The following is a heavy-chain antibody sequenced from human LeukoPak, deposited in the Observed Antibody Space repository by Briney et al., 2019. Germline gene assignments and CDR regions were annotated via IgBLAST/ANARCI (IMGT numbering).Heavy chain of an antibody. D-gene: IGHD6-13*01. CDR2: ISSSGGTI. Sequence: PGGSLRLSCAASGFTFSSYEMNWVRQAPGKGLEWVSYISSSGGTIYYADSVKGRFTISRDNAKNSLYLQMNSLRAEDTAVYYCARVPGQHGAFDYWGQGTLVTVSS. J-gene: IGHJ4*02. CDR3: ARVPGQHGAFDY. V-gene: IGHV3-48*03. CDR1: GFTFSSYE.